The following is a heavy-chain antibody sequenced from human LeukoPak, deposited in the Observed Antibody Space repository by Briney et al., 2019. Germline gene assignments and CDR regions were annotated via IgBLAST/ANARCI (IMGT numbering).Heavy chain of an antibody. D-gene: IGHD3-16*01. V-gene: IGHV3-30*04. J-gene: IGHJ5*02. CDR2: ISYDGSNK. CDR3: ARAAYGYVWVSDNWFDP. Sequence: GGSLRLSCAASGFTFSSYVMHWVRQAPGKGLEWVAIISYDGSNKYYADSVKGRFTISRDNSKNTLYLEMNSLRAEDTAVYYCARAAYGYVWVSDNWFDPWGEGSLVTVSS. CDR1: GFTFSSYV.